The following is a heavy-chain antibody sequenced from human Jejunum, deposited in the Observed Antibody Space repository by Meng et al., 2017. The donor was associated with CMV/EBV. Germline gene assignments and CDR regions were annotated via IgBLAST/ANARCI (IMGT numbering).Heavy chain of an antibody. J-gene: IGHJ4*02. CDR2: MKTDGSEK. Sequence: SCAASGFTVSSNYMSWARQAPGRGLEWVASMKTDGSEKYYVDSVKGRFTMSRDNAKNSLYLQMNSLRAEDTAVYYCARGNALDYWGLGTLVTVSS. V-gene: IGHV3-7*01. CDR1: GFTVSSNY. CDR3: ARGNALDY.